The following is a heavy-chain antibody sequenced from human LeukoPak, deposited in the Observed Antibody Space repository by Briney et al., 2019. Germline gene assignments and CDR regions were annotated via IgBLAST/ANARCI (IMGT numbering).Heavy chain of an antibody. CDR1: GGTFSSYA. CDR2: IIPILGIA. V-gene: IGHV1-69*04. J-gene: IGHJ4*02. Sequence: SVKVSCKASGGTFSSYAISWVRQAPGQGLEWMGRIIPILGIANYAQKFQGRVTITADKSTSTAYMELSSLRSEDTAVYYCARDGAVAPYYFDYWGQGTLVTVSS. CDR3: ARDGAVAPYYFDY. D-gene: IGHD6-19*01.